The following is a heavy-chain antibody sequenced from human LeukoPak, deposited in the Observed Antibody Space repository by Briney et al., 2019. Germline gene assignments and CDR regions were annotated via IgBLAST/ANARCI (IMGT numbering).Heavy chain of an antibody. CDR3: AKVVAPSTTRNLDY. CDR2: FGCGGGT. J-gene: IGHJ4*02. CDR1: GFTFSTYA. Sequence: GGSLRLSCAASGFTFSTYAMTWVRQAPGKGLEWVSTFGCGGGTYYADSVRGRFTISKDNSKNTLYLQLNSLDAEDTALYYCAKVVAPSTTRNLDYWGQGTLVIISS. D-gene: IGHD2-2*01. V-gene: IGHV3-23*01.